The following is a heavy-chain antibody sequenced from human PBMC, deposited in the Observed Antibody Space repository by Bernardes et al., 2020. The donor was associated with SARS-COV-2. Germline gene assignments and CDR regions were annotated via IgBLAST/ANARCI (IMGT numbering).Heavy chain of an antibody. CDR2: IYYRGGT. J-gene: IGHJ4*02. CDR1: GGSITTGSYY. CDR3: ARDGDGSGFYPIDY. V-gene: IGHV4-39*02. Sequence: SETLSLTCTVSGGSITTGSYYWGWIRQPPGKGLEHIGNIYYRGGTYHNPSLKSRVTISVDTSKNQFSLRLTSVTAADTAVYYCARDGDGSGFYPIDYWGQGALVTVSS. D-gene: IGHD3-22*01.